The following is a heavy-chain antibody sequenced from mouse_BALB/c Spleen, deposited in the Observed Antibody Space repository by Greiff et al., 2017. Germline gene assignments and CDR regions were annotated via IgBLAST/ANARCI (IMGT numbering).Heavy chain of an antibody. D-gene: IGHD2-1*01. V-gene: IGHV5-17*02. Sequence: DVKLVESGGGLVQPGGSRKLSCAASGFTFSSFGMHWVRQAPEKGLEWVAYISSGSSTIYYADTVKGRFTISRDNPKNTLFLQMTSLRSEDTAMYYCARGYGNPYYFDYWGQGTTLTVSS. CDR3: ARGYGNPYYFDY. J-gene: IGHJ2*01. CDR2: ISSGSSTI. CDR1: GFTFSSFG.